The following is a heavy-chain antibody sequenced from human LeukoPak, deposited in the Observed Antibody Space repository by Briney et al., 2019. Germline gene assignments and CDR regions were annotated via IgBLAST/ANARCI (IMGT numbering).Heavy chain of an antibody. J-gene: IGHJ3*02. V-gene: IGHV3-49*04. Sequence: PGGSLRLSCTASGFTFGDYAMSWVRQAPGKGLEWVGFIRSKAYGGTTEYAASVKGRFTISRDDSKGIAYLQMNSLKTEDTAVYYCTRDPTGTTWGDAFDIWGQGTMVTVSS. D-gene: IGHD1-1*01. CDR1: GFTFGDYA. CDR3: TRDPTGTTWGDAFDI. CDR2: IRSKAYGGTT.